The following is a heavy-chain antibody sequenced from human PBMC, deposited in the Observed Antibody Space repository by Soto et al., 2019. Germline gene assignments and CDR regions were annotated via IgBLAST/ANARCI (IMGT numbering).Heavy chain of an antibody. D-gene: IGHD6-13*01. V-gene: IGHV4-34*01. J-gene: IGHJ6*02. CDR3: ARGNSSSPYYYGMDV. Sequence: SETLSLTCAVYGGSFSGYYWSWIRQPPGKGLEWIGEINHSGSTNYNPSLKSRVTISVDTSKNQFSLKLSSVTAADTAVYYCARGNSSSPYYYGMDVWGQGTTVTVSS. CDR2: INHSGST. CDR1: GGSFSGYY.